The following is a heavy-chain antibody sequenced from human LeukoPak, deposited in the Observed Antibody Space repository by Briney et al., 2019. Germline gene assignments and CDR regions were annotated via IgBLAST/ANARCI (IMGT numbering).Heavy chain of an antibody. V-gene: IGHV3-23*01. J-gene: IGHJ4*02. CDR2: ISNSGDAT. CDR3: VRDLGGRSGH. D-gene: IGHD1-26*01. CDR1: GFTFSNYA. Sequence: PGGSLRLSCAASGFTFSNYAMSWVRQAPGKGLEWVSTISNSGDATYYADSVKGRSTIFRDNAKNTLYLQMNSLRAEDTAVYYCVRDLGGRSGHWGQGTLVTVSS.